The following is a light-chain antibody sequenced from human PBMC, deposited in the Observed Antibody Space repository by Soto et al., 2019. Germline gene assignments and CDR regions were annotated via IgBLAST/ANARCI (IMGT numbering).Light chain of an antibody. V-gene: IGKV1-6*01. Sequence: AIQLTQSPSSLCASVGDRVTITCRASQGIKNDLGWYQQRPGKGPKLLIYAASSLQSGVPSRFSGSGSGTDFTLTISSLQPEDFATYYCLQDYNFPYTFGQGTKLEIK. CDR1: QGIKND. CDR2: AAS. CDR3: LQDYNFPYT. J-gene: IGKJ2*01.